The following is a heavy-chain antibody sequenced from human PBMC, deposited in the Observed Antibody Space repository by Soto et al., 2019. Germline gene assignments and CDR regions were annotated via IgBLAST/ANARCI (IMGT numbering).Heavy chain of an antibody. J-gene: IGHJ4*02. CDR3: ARGILEVKVRTAIRD. Sequence: QVQLVQSGAELKKPGASVKVSCKTSGGTFSSYAISWVRQAPGQGLEWMGGIIPIFGTANYAQKFQGRVTITADESTSTAYMELSSLRSEDTAVYYCARGILEVKVRTAIRDWGQGTLVTVSS. CDR2: IIPIFGTA. CDR1: GGTFSSYA. V-gene: IGHV1-69*13. D-gene: IGHD2-21*02.